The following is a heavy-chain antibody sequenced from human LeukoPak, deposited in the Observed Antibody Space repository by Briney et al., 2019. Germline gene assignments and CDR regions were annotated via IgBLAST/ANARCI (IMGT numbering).Heavy chain of an antibody. CDR2: ISWDSSTI. D-gene: IGHD1-26*01. Sequence: PGRSLRLSCAASGITFDDYALHWVRQAPGKGLEWVSSISWDSSTIGYADSVKGRFTISRDNAKNSLYLQMNSLRAEDTALYYRAKGPKWELLLYYFDYWGQGTLVTVSS. J-gene: IGHJ4*02. V-gene: IGHV3-9*01. CDR3: AKGPKWELLLYYFDY. CDR1: GITFDDYA.